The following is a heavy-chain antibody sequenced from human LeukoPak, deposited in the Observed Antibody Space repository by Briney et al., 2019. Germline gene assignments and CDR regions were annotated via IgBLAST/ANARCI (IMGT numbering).Heavy chain of an antibody. Sequence: TGGSLRLSCAASGFTFSTYVMHWVRQAPGKGLEWVAVIWYDGSNQNYADSVKGRFTISRDNSKNTLYLQMNSLRAEDTAVYYCAREGCTSTSCLSDAFDIWGQGTMVTVSS. J-gene: IGHJ3*02. CDR2: IWYDGSNQ. V-gene: IGHV3-33*01. D-gene: IGHD2-2*01. CDR3: AREGCTSTSCLSDAFDI. CDR1: GFTFSTYV.